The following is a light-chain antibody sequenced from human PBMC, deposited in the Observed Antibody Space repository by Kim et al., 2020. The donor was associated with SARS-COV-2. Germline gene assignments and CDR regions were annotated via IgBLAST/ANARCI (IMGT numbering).Light chain of an antibody. CDR3: QQIYSYPLT. J-gene: IGKJ4*01. V-gene: IGKV1-9*01. CDR2: DAS. Sequence: DIQLTQSPSFLSASVGDRVTITCRASQDIRRSLAWYQQKPGKAPELLISDASTLRGGAPSRFSGTGSGAGFTLTINSLQPEDFATYYCQQIYSYPLTFGGGTKLEIK. CDR1: QDIRRS.